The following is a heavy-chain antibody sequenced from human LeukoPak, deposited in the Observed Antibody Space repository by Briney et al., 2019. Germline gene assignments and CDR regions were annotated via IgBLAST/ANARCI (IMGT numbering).Heavy chain of an antibody. CDR1: GFTFSSYG. Sequence: GGSLRLSCAASGFTFSSYGMHWVRQAPGKGLEWVAVISFDGSNKYYADSVKGRFTISRDNSKNTLYLQMNSLRAEDTAVYYCANRYYESSPPFDYWGQGTVVTASS. V-gene: IGHV3-30*18. D-gene: IGHD3-22*01. CDR3: ANRYYESSPPFDY. CDR2: ISFDGSNK. J-gene: IGHJ4*02.